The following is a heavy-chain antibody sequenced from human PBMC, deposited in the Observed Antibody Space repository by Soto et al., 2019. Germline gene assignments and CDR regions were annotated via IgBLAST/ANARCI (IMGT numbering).Heavy chain of an antibody. J-gene: IGHJ4*02. CDR1: GGSMSSSNW. CDR3: AALATTVTLPDS. Sequence: QVQLQESGPGLVKPSGTLSLTCIVSGGSMSSSNWWNWVRQSPGKGLEWIAEIYHSGFTNYNPSLKSRVAISVDKSKNQFSLKLTSVTAADTAVYYCAALATTVTLPDSWGQGTLVTVSS. V-gene: IGHV4-4*02. CDR2: IYHSGFT. D-gene: IGHD4-17*01.